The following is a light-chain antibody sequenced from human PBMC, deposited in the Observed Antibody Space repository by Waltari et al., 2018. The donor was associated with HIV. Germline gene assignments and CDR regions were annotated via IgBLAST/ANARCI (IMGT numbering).Light chain of an antibody. V-gene: IGLV2-14*03. CDR2: DVS. Sequence: QSVLTQPASVSGAPGHPVTISCTGTASDFGDYNYVSWYQQHPGKAPKLLIYDVSHRPSGISQRFSGSRSGTTASLTISGLQAEDEADYYCSSYARNSPWLFGGGTKLSVL. J-gene: IGLJ3*02. CDR1: ASDFGDYNY. CDR3: SSYARNSPWL.